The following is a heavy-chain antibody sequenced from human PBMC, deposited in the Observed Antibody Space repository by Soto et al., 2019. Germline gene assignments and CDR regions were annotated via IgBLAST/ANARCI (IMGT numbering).Heavy chain of an antibody. V-gene: IGHV4-34*01. J-gene: IGHJ4*02. Sequence: PSETLSLTCAVYGGSFSGYYWSWIRQPPGKGLEWIGGINHSGSTNYNPSLKSRVTISVDTSKNQFSLKLSSVTAADTAVYYCASRGYYDSSGYYRYFDYWGQGTLVTVSS. D-gene: IGHD3-22*01. CDR1: GGSFSGYY. CDR2: INHSGST. CDR3: ASRGYYDSSGYYRYFDY.